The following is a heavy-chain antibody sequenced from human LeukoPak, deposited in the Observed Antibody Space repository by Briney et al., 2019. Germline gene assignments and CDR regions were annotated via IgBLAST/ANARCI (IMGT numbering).Heavy chain of an antibody. D-gene: IGHD6-13*01. CDR3: ARVSSSSWYPRLYYYYYMDV. J-gene: IGHJ6*03. Sequence: SETLSLTCTVSGGSISSYYWSWIRQPPGKGLEWIGYIYYSGSTNYNPSLKSRVTISVDTSKNQFSLKLSSVTAADTAVYYCARVSSSSWYPRLYYYYYMDVWGKGTTVTVSS. V-gene: IGHV4-59*01. CDR1: GGSISSYY. CDR2: IYYSGST.